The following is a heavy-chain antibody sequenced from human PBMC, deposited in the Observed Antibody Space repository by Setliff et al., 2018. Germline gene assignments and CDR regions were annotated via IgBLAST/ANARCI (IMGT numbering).Heavy chain of an antibody. CDR3: ARDTFGMGWFDP. V-gene: IGHV4-59*02. Sequence: SETLSLTCTVSGGSVSTNYWSWIRQSPGKGLEWIGYMYYSGSTIYNPSLKSRVTISGDTSKNQFYLKVTSVTAADTAVYYCARDTFGMGWFDPWGQGTLVTVSS. CDR1: GGSVSTNY. CDR2: MYYSGST. J-gene: IGHJ5*02. D-gene: IGHD1-26*01.